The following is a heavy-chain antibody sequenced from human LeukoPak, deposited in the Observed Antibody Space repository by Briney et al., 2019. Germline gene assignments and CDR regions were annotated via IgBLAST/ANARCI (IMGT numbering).Heavy chain of an antibody. Sequence: SETLSLTCAVYGGSFSGYYWSWIRQPPGKGLEWIGEINHSGSTNYNPSLKSRVTISVDTSKNQFSLKLSSVTAEDTAVYYCAREATYSRIFDYWGQGTLVTVSS. CDR1: GGSFSGYY. V-gene: IGHV4-34*01. D-gene: IGHD1-26*01. J-gene: IGHJ4*02. CDR3: AREATYSRIFDY. CDR2: INHSGST.